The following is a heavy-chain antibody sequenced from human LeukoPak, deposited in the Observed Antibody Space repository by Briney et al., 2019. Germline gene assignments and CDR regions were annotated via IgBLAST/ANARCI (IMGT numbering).Heavy chain of an antibody. V-gene: IGHV1-18*01. D-gene: IGHD3-22*01. J-gene: IGHJ4*02. Sequence: ASVKVSCKASGYTFTSYGISWVRQAPGQGLEWMGWISAYNGNTNYAQKLQGRVTMTTDTSTSTAYMELRSLRSDDTAVYYCARGNDYYDSSGYYQTFDYWGQGTLVTVSS. CDR3: ARGNDYYDSSGYYQTFDY. CDR2: ISAYNGNT. CDR1: GYTFTSYG.